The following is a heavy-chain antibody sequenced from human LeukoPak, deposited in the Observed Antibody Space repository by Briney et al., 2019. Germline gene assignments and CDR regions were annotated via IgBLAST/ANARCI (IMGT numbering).Heavy chain of an antibody. CDR2: ISGSGGST. Sequence: GGSLRLSCAASGFTVSSNYMSWVRQAPGKGLEWVSSISGSGGSTYSADSVKGRFTISRDSSKNTLYLQMNSLRAEDTAVYYCAKGARVGAGRYYFDYWGQGTLVTVSS. V-gene: IGHV3-23*01. J-gene: IGHJ4*02. CDR1: GFTVSSNY. D-gene: IGHD3-10*01. CDR3: AKGARVGAGRYYFDY.